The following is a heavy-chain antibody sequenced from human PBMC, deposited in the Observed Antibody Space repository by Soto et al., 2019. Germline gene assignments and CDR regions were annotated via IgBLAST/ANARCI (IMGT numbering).Heavy chain of an antibody. V-gene: IGHV4-59*08. CDR2: IYYSGST. CDR1: GGSISSYY. Sequence: QVQLQESGPGLVKPSETLSLTCTVSGGSISSYYWSWIRQPPGKGLEWIGYIYYSGSTNYNPSLKSRVTTSVDTSKNQFSLKLSSVTAADTAVYYCATRNLGIAAAARYYYYMDVWGKGTTVTVSS. D-gene: IGHD6-13*01. CDR3: ATRNLGIAAAARYYYYMDV. J-gene: IGHJ6*03.